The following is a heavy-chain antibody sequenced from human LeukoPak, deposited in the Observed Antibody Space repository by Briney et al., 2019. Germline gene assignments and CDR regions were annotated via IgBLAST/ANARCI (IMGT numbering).Heavy chain of an antibody. J-gene: IGHJ4*02. CDR2: TSYDEDQK. CDR1: GFTFNAYG. CDR3: PKDRSTGGYYGSGRSFDY. Sequence: GGSLRLSCTASGFTFNAYGMHWVRQAPGKGLEWVASTSYDEDQKYHADSVKGRFTISRDNSKNTLYLQMNSLRPEDTAIYYCPKDRSTGGYYGSGRSFDYWGQGTLVIVSS. D-gene: IGHD3-10*01. V-gene: IGHV3-30*18.